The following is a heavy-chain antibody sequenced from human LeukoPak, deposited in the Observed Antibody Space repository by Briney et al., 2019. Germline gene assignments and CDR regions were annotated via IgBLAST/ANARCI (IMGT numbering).Heavy chain of an antibody. CDR2: INHSGST. J-gene: IGHJ4*02. CDR3: ARVVRRSSWTKHDY. CDR1: GGSFSGYY. Sequence: IPSETLSLTCAVYGGSFSGYYWSWIRQPPGKGLEWIGEINHSGSTNYNPSLKSRVTISVDTSKNQFSLKLSSVPAADTAVYYCARVVRRSSWTKHDYWGQGTLVTVSS. V-gene: IGHV4-34*01. D-gene: IGHD6-13*01.